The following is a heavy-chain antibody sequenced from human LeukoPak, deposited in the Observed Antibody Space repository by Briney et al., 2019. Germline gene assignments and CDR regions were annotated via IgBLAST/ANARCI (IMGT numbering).Heavy chain of an antibody. CDR3: AKLGHSDGWYLGAFDI. J-gene: IGHJ3*02. CDR2: TSYSRTT. D-gene: IGHD6-19*01. Sequence: SETLSLTCAVSGGSITGHYWNWIRQTPGMRLEWIGYTSYSRTTIYNSYFKGRATMSIDTSKNHLYLNLTSVTATDTAVYCCAKLGHSDGWYLGAFDIWGQGTTVIVSS. V-gene: IGHV4-59*08. CDR1: GGSITGHY.